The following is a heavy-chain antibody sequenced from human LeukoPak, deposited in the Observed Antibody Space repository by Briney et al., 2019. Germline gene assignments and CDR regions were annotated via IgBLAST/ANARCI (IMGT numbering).Heavy chain of an antibody. CDR2: IYPSDSDT. CDR1: EYSFTSYW. CDR3: ARRRDLYSGSYYPFDY. Sequence: KNGESLKISCKGSEYSFTSYWIGWVRQMPGKGLEWMGSIYPSDSDTRYSPSFQGQVTISADKSISTAYLQWSSLKASDTAMYYCARRRDLYSGSYYPFDYWGQGTLVTVSS. V-gene: IGHV5-51*01. J-gene: IGHJ4*02. D-gene: IGHD1-26*01.